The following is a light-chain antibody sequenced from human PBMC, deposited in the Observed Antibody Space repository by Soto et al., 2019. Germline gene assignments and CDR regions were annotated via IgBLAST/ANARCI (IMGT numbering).Light chain of an antibody. J-gene: IGLJ2*01. CDR2: YDR. V-gene: IGLV3-21*04. CDR3: QVWDTNNDHAV. Sequence: SYELTQPPSVSVAPGKTARITCGEDKIGSESVHWYQQRPGQAPVLVIYYDRERPSGIPERFSGSNSGNTATLTISRVEAGDEADYYCQVWDTNNDHAVFGGGTKLTVL. CDR1: KIGSES.